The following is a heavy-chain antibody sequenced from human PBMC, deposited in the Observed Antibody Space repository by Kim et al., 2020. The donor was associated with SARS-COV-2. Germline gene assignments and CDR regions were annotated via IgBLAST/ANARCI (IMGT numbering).Heavy chain of an antibody. V-gene: IGHV3-30*01. D-gene: IGHD5-18*01. CDR3: ARDVYSYGFAAKDY. J-gene: IGHJ4*02. Sequence: DSVKGRFTISRDNSKNTLYLQMNSLRAEDTAVYYCARDVYSYGFAAKDYWGQGTLVTVSS.